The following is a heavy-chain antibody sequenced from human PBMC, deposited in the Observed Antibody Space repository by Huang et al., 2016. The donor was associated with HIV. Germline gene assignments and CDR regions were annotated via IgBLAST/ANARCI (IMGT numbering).Heavy chain of an antibody. CDR3: ARDTYYTDIWKRNDASFL. CDR1: GYDFGSYG. J-gene: IGHJ3*01. CDR2: HGSDSSDT. V-gene: IGHV1-18*01. D-gene: IGHD3-22*01. Sequence: QVQLVQSGGEVKQPGASVRVSCKASGYDFGSYGMSWVRQAPGQGREGLGWHGSDSSDTRTAKKFQCRVTMTTDRSATTTYMEVRSLRYDDTAVYYCARDTYYTDIWKRNDASFLWGQGTMITVYS.